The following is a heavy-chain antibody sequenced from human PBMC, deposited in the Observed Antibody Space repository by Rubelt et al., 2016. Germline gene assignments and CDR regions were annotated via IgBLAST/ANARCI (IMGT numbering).Heavy chain of an antibody. Sequence: GGSLRLSCAASGFTFSSYAMTWVRQAPGKGLEWVSAISGSGGSTYYADSVKGRFTISRDNSKNTLYVQMRSLRAEDTALYYCAKATSGWSGDSLDYWGQGTLVTVSS. V-gene: IGHV3-23*01. D-gene: IGHD6-19*01. CDR2: ISGSGGST. CDR1: GFTFSSYA. CDR3: AKATSGWSGDSLDY. J-gene: IGHJ4*02.